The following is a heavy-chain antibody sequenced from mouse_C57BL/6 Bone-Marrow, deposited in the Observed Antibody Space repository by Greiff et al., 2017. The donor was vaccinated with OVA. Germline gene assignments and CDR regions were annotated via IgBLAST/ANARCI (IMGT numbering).Heavy chain of an antibody. V-gene: IGHV1-72*01. CDR3: ARSALYYYGSSL. CDR2: FDRNSGGT. D-gene: IGHD1-1*01. Sequence: VHLQQPGAELVKPGPSVKLSCKVSGYTFTSYWIHWGKQRSGRGLVGIGGFDRNSGGTKYNEKFKSKATLTVDKPSSTAYMKLSCLTSEDSAVYHCARSALYYYGSSLWGQGTTLTVSS. J-gene: IGHJ2*01. CDR1: GYTFTSYW.